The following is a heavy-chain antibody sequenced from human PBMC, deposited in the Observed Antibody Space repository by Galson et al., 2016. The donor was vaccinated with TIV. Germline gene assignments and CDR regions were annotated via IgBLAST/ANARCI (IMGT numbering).Heavy chain of an antibody. V-gene: IGHV3-23*01. J-gene: IGHJ3*02. D-gene: IGHD2/OR15-2a*01. CDR2: ITGSGGST. CDR1: GFNFRNYA. CDR3: VKEPFSNVLSGLDN. Sequence: SLRLSCAASGFNFRNYAMDWVRQPPGKGLEWVSGITGSGGSTEYGVSVKGRFIVSRDNSKNTLYLQWNSLRADDTAVYYCVKEPFSNVLSGLDNWGQGTKVTVSS.